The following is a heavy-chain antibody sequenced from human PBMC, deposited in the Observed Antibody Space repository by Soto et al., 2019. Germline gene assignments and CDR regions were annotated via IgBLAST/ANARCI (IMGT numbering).Heavy chain of an antibody. CDR2: IYYSGST. Sequence: SETLSLTCTVSGGSISSYYWSWIRQPPGKGLEWIGYIYYSGSTNYNPSLKSRVTISVDTSKNQFSLKLSSVTAADTAVYYCAREGGIVGATAADYWGQGTLVTVSS. J-gene: IGHJ4*02. D-gene: IGHD1-26*01. CDR3: AREGGIVGATAADY. V-gene: IGHV4-59*01. CDR1: GGSISSYY.